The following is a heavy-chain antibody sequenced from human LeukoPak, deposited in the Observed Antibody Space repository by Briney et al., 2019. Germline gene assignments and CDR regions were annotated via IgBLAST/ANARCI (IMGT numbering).Heavy chain of an antibody. Sequence: TGGSLRLSCAVSGITLSNYAMSWVRQAPGKGLEWVAGISGSGGGTHYADSVKGRFTISRDNPKNTLYLQMNNLRAGDTAVYFCATRPIYVSGSDSPSGGWGQGALVTVSS. CDR2: ISGSGGGT. D-gene: IGHD3-10*01. CDR1: GITLSNYA. CDR3: ATRPIYVSGSDSPSGG. V-gene: IGHV3-23*01. J-gene: IGHJ4*02.